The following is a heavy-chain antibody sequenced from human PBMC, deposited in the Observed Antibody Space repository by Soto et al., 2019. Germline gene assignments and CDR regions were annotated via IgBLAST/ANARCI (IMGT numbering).Heavy chain of an antibody. CDR1: GYTLTELS. V-gene: IGHV1-24*01. D-gene: IGHD3-22*01. Sequence: ASVKVYCKVSGYTLTELSMHWVRQAPGKGLEWMGGFDPEDGETIYAQKFQGRVTMTEDTSTDTAYMELSSLRSEDTAVYYCAREDYDSSGYYKPDAFDIWGQGTMVTVS. J-gene: IGHJ3*02. CDR3: AREDYDSSGYYKPDAFDI. CDR2: FDPEDGET.